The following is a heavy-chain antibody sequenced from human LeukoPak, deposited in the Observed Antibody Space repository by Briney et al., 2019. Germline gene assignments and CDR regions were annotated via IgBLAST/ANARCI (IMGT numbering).Heavy chain of an antibody. CDR2: IYPGDSDT. D-gene: IGHD2/OR15-2a*01. CDR3: AKSNGNTFFDS. V-gene: IGHV5-51*01. CDR1: GYKFTSSW. Sequence: GESLKISCKASGYKFTSSWIGWVRQMPGKGLEWMGIIYPGDSDTRYSPSFQGQVTITADKSITTAYLQWDSLKASDTAMYYCAKSNGNTFFDSWGQGTLVTVSS. J-gene: IGHJ4*02.